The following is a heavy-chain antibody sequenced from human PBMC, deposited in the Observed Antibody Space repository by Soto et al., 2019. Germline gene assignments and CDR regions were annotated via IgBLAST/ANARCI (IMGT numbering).Heavy chain of an antibody. CDR2: LSYAGDT. Sequence: EVQLVESGGGLVQPGGSLRLSCAASGFTLSTYDMHWVRQATGKGLERVAGLSYAGDTYYPGSVKGRFTVSRESAKNSLYRTKNSLTAGNTAVYYCAKGPHPASGYYYMDGWGKGTTVTVSS. V-gene: IGHV3-13*01. D-gene: IGHD3-10*01. J-gene: IGHJ6*03. CDR3: AKGPHPASGYYYMDG. CDR1: GFTLSTYD.